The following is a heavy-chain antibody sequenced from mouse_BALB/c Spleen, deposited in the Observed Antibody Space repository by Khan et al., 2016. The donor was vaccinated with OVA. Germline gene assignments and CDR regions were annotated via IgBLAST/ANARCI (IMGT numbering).Heavy chain of an antibody. D-gene: IGHD1-2*01. Sequence: QVQLKQSGPGLVAPSQSLSITCTVSGFSLTDYGVNWVRQPPGKGLEWLGMIWGDGSTDYNSALKSRLSISKDNSKSQVFLKMNSLQTDDTARYYCARELRLGGFDYWGQGTPVTVSA. J-gene: IGHJ3*01. V-gene: IGHV2-6-7*01. CDR2: IWGDGST. CDR3: ARELRLGGFDY. CDR1: GFSLTDYG.